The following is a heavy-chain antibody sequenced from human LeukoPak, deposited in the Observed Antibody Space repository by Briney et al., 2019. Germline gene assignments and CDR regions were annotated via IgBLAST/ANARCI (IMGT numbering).Heavy chain of an antibody. CDR1: GYTFTSYG. CDR2: ISAYNGNT. J-gene: IGHJ6*02. V-gene: IGHV1-18*01. CDR3: ARDSPTTVVTRDYYYGMDV. Sequence: GASVNASCKASGYTFTSYGISWVRQAPGQGLEWMGWISAYNGNTNYAQKLQGRVIMTTDTSTSTAYMELRSLRSDDTAVYYCARDSPTTVVTRDYYYGMDVWGQGTTVTVSS. D-gene: IGHD4-23*01.